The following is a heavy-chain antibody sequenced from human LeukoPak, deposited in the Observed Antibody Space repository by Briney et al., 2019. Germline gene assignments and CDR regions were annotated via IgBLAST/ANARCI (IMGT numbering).Heavy chain of an antibody. Sequence: GGSLRLSCAASGFTFSSYAMSWVRQAPGKGLEWVSSISGSSTYYADSVKGRFTISKDTSKNTLYLQMNSLRAEDTAVYYCAKEEWLGKVSYFDHWGRGSLVTVPS. CDR3: AKEEWLGKVSYFDH. CDR1: GFTFSSYA. D-gene: IGHD6-19*01. J-gene: IGHJ4*03. CDR2: ISGSST. V-gene: IGHV3-23*01.